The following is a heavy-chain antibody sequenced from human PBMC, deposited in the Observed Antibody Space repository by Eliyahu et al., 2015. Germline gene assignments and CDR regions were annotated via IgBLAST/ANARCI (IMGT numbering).Heavy chain of an antibody. V-gene: IGHV4-34*01. CDR3: AREEGGTSAIENWYFDL. CDR2: INHSGNT. CDR1: GESFSDYY. D-gene: IGHD2-2*01. J-gene: IGHJ2*01. Sequence: AVYGESFSDYYWSWIRQPPGKGLEWLGGINHSGNTNYNPSLKSRVTISLDTSKNQFSLRLSSATAADTAVYYCAREEGGTSAIENWYFDLWGRGTLVTVSS.